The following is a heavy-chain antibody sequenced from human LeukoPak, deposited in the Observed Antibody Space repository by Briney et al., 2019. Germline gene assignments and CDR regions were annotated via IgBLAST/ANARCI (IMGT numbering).Heavy chain of an antibody. D-gene: IGHD3-22*01. CDR3: AKDLAQVVVYAFDI. Sequence: GGVLRLSCAASGFTFSSYVMHWVRQPPGRGLEWVAVISYDGSNKYYSDSVKGRFTITRENYTNTLYLPMNSLRAADTAVYYCAKDLAQVVVYAFDIWGQGTMVTVSS. J-gene: IGHJ3*02. CDR1: GFTFSSYV. CDR2: ISYDGSNK. V-gene: IGHV3-30*18.